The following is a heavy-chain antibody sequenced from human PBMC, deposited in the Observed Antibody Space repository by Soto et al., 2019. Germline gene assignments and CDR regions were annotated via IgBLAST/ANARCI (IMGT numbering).Heavy chain of an antibody. J-gene: IGHJ4*02. D-gene: IGHD2-21*02. CDR1: GGTFSSYA. V-gene: IGHV1-69*01. CDR3: AREGGAYCGGDCPRPIDY. Sequence: QVQLVQSGAEVKKPGSSVKVSCKASGGTFSSYAISWVRQAPGQGLEWMGGIIPIFGTANYAQQFQGRVTITTDESTSTAYMELSSLRSEDTAVYYCAREGGAYCGGDCPRPIDYWGQGTLVTVSS. CDR2: IIPIFGTA.